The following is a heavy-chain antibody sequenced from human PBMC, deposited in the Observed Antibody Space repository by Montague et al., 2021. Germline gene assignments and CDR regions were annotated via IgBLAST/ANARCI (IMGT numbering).Heavy chain of an antibody. D-gene: IGHD7-27*01. CDR3: GRRLGNRAPLDY. CDR1: GGSISEFY. CDR2: IYDSGTT. Sequence: SETLSLTCTVTGGSISEFYWSWIRQSPEKGLEWIGYIYDSGTTNYNPSLKSRVTISADTYMNQFSLNLRSVTAADTDEYVCGRRLGNRAPLDYWGQGTLVTVSS. J-gene: IGHJ4*02. V-gene: IGHV4-59*08.